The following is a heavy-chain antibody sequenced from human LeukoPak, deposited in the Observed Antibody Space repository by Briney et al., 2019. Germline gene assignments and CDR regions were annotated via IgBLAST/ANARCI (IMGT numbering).Heavy chain of an antibody. CDR1: GFTFSSYA. D-gene: IGHD3-3*01. J-gene: IGHJ4*02. Sequence: GGSLRLSCAASGFTFSSYAMSWVRQAPGKGLEWVSAISGSGGSTYYADSVKGRFTISRDNSKNTLYLQMNSLRAEDTAVYYCAKTQDDFWSGYYTPLDYWGQGTLVTVSS. CDR2: ISGSGGST. V-gene: IGHV3-23*01. CDR3: AKTQDDFWSGYYTPLDY.